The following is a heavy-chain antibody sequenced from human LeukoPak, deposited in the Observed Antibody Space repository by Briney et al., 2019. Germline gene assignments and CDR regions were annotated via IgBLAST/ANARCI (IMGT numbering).Heavy chain of an antibody. CDR3: ARTTYQLPISITHWFDP. V-gene: IGHV1-69*05. CDR1: GGTFSSYA. CDR2: IIPIFGTA. Sequence: ASVKVSCKASGGTFSSYAISWVRQAPGQGLEWMGGIIPIFGTANCAQKFQGRVTITTDESTSTAYMELSSLRSEDTAVYYCARTTYQLPISITHWFDPWGQGTLVTVSS. J-gene: IGHJ5*02. D-gene: IGHD2-2*01.